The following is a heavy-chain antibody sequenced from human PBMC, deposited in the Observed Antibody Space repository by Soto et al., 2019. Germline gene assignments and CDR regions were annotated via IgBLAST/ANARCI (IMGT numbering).Heavy chain of an antibody. CDR1: GGSISSYY. Sequence: SETLSLTCTVSGGSISSYYWSWIRQPPGKGLEWIGEIYQSGSTNYNPSLKSRVTISVDKSKNQFSLKLSSVTAADTAMYYCARGTFLGSVAARFLDYWGQGTLVTVSS. V-gene: IGHV4-59*12. CDR3: ARGTFLGSVAARFLDY. D-gene: IGHD6-6*01. CDR2: IYQSGST. J-gene: IGHJ4*02.